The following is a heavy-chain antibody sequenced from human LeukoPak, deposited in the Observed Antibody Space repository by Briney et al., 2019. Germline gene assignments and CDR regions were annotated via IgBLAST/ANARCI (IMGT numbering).Heavy chain of an antibody. J-gene: IGHJ5*02. V-gene: IGHV4-59*01. D-gene: IGHD2-15*01. CDR3: AGTPNWFDP. Sequence: SETLSLTCSVSGDSISSYYWSWIRQPPGKGLEWIGYIYYSGSTNYNPSLKSRVTISVDTSKNQFPLKLSSVTAADTAVYYCAGTPNWFDPWGQGTLVTVSS. CDR2: IYYSGST. CDR1: GDSISSYY.